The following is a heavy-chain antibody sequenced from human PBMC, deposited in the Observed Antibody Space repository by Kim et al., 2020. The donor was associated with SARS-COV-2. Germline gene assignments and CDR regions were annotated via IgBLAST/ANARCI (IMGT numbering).Heavy chain of an antibody. V-gene: IGHV3-7*01. CDR3: ARGEGYDSSGYQEDY. Sequence: GGSLRLSCAASGFTFSSYWMSWVRQAPGKGLEWVANIKQDGSEKYYVDSVKGRFTISRDNAKNSLYLQMNSLRAEDTAVYYCARGEGYDSSGYQEDYWGQGTLVTVSS. CDR2: IKQDGSEK. D-gene: IGHD3-22*01. J-gene: IGHJ4*02. CDR1: GFTFSSYW.